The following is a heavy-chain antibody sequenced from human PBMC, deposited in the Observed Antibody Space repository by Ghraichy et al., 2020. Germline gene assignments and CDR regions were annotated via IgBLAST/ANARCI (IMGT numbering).Heavy chain of an antibody. CDR3: ARGLWFGELSQYYFDY. Sequence: SVKVSCKASGGTFSSYAISWVRQAPGQGLEWMGGIIPIFGTANYAQKFQGRVTITADESTSTAYMELSSLRSEDTAVYYCARGLWFGELSQYYFDYWGQGTLVTVSS. D-gene: IGHD3-10*01. CDR2: IIPIFGTA. J-gene: IGHJ4*02. V-gene: IGHV1-69*13. CDR1: GGTFSSYA.